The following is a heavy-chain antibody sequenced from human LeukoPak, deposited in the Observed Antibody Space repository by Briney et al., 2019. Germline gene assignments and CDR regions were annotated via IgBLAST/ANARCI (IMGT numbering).Heavy chain of an antibody. CDR2: IYYSGST. J-gene: IGHJ4*02. D-gene: IGHD3-16*01. CDR1: GGSISSSSYY. V-gene: IGHV4-39*01. Sequence: SETLSLTCTVSGGSISSSSYYWGWIRQPPGKGLEWIGSIYYSGSTYYNPSLKSRVTISVDTSKNQFSLKLSSVTAADTAVYYCARPGGLRFIDYWGQGTLVTVSS. CDR3: ARPGGLRFIDY.